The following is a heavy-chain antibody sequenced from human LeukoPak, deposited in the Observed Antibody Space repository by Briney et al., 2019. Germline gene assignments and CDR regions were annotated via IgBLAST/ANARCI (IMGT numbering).Heavy chain of an antibody. V-gene: IGHV1-69*13. CDR1: GYTFTSYG. J-gene: IGHJ4*02. CDR3: ASAYYYDSSGYYWIDY. Sequence: ASVKVSCKASGYTFTSYGISWVRQAPGQGLEWMGGIIPIFGTANYAQKFQGRVTITADESTSTAYMELSSLRSEDTAVYYCASAYYYDSSGYYWIDYWGQGTLVTVSS. CDR2: IIPIFGTA. D-gene: IGHD3-22*01.